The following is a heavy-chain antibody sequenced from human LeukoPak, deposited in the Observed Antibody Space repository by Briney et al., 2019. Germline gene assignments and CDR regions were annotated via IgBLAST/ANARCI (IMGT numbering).Heavy chain of an antibody. V-gene: IGHV4-4*07. CDR3: VRWDKMSDYFEY. D-gene: IGHD1-26*01. Sequence: SETLSLTCTVSGGSISRCYGSWIRQPAGQGLEWIGRFYTSGSTNYSPSLQSRVTMSLDTFKHQFSLELGPVADAGPALFYCVRWDKMSDYFEYCGQGA. CDR1: GGSISRCY. J-gene: IGHJ4*02. CDR2: FYTSGST.